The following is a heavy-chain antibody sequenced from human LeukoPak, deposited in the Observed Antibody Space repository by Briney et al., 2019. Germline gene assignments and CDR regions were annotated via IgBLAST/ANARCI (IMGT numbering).Heavy chain of an antibody. D-gene: IGHD3-3*01. CDR2: IYYSGNA. V-gene: IGHV4-31*02. Sequence: PSQTLSLTCTVSGGSISRGGYYWSWIRQHPGKGLKWIGYIYYSGNAYYNPSLKSRLSISLDTSKNQFSLKLRSVTAADTAVYSCAGGREFLSGYYPAPGYWGQGTLVTVSS. CDR1: GGSISRGGYY. J-gene: IGHJ4*02. CDR3: AGGREFLSGYYPAPGY.